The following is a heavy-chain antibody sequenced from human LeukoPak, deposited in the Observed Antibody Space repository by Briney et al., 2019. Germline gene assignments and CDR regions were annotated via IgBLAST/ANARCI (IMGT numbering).Heavy chain of an antibody. Sequence: ASETLSLTCAVYGGSFSGYYWSWIRQPPGKGLEWIGEINHSGSTNYNPSLKSRVTISVDTSKNRFSLKLSSVTAADTAVYYCVRDQSGATTFDYWGQGTLVTVSS. CDR2: INHSGST. J-gene: IGHJ4*02. V-gene: IGHV4-34*01. D-gene: IGHD5-12*01. CDR3: VRDQSGATTFDY. CDR1: GGSFSGYY.